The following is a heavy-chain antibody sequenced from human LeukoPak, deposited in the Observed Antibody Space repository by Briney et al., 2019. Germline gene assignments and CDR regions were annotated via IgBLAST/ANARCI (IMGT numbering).Heavy chain of an antibody. Sequence: GGSLRLSCAASGFTFSSYSMNWVRQAPGKGLEWVSSISSSSSYIYYADSVKGRFTISRDNAKNSLYLQMNSLRAEDTAVYYCARAWGGGSGTYYYYMDVWGKGTTVTISS. D-gene: IGHD3-10*01. V-gene: IGHV3-21*01. CDR1: GFTFSSYS. CDR3: ARAWGGGSGTYYYYMDV. J-gene: IGHJ6*03. CDR2: ISSSSSYI.